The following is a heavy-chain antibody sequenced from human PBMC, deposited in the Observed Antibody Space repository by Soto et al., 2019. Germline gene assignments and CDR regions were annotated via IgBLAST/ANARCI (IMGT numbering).Heavy chain of an antibody. D-gene: IGHD4-17*01. CDR1: GGSVSSDRYN. CDR2: IYYSGST. J-gene: IGHJ3*02. Sequence: XTLSLPCTVSGGSVSSDRYNWDWIRQPPGKGLEWIWTIYYSGSTDYNPSLKSRVTISEYTSNNQFSLKVTSVTAEDTAVYYCARFYGNAFDIWGRGATGTVS. V-gene: IGHV4-39*01. CDR3: ARFYGNAFDI.